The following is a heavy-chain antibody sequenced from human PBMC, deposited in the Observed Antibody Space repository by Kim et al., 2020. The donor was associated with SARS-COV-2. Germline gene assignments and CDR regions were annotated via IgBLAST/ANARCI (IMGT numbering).Heavy chain of an antibody. Sequence: SETLSLTCTVSGAPIKSYFWSWIRQPAGRRLEWIGRFFTNETTAYNPSLKSRVSMSVDTSKNQLSLKLTSVTVADTATYFCVRDGELGNWFDPWGQGTLVTVSS. V-gene: IGHV4-4*07. CDR1: GAPIKSYF. D-gene: IGHD1-7*01. J-gene: IGHJ5*02. CDR3: VRDGELGNWFDP. CDR2: FFTNETT.